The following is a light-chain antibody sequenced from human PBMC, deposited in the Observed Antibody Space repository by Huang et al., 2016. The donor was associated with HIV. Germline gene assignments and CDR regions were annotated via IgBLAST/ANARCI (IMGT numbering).Light chain of an antibody. CDR3: QQRKYWPPIT. Sequence: ETVLTQSPATLSLSPGERATLSCRASQSVNSYLAWYQQKPGQTPRLRIYDASNRATGIPARFGGSGSGTDFTLTISSLEPEDYAVYYCQQRKYWPPITFGQGTRLEIK. V-gene: IGKV3-11*01. CDR1: QSVNSY. CDR2: DAS. J-gene: IGKJ5*01.